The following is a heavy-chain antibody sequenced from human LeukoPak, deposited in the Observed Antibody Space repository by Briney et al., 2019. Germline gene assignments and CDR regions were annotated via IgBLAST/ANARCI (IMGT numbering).Heavy chain of an antibody. CDR1: GYTFTSYD. V-gene: IGHV1-8*01. J-gene: IGHJ5*02. CDR3: ARVTYPRGKGGMYNWFDP. Sequence: GASVKVSCKASGYTFTSYDINWVRQATGQGLEWMGWMNPNSGNTGYAQKFQGRVTMTRNTSISTAYMELSSLRSEDTAVYYCARVTYPRGKGGMYNWFDPWGQGTLVTVSS. CDR2: MNPNSGNT.